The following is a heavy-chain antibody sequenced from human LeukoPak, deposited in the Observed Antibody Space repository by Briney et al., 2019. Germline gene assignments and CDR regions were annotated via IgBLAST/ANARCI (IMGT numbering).Heavy chain of an antibody. CDR3: AKDRVLRYFDWLFDLDY. J-gene: IGHJ4*02. CDR1: GFSFSSYE. V-gene: IGHV3-48*03. D-gene: IGHD3-9*01. CDR2: ISSSATST. Sequence: PGGSLRLSCSASGFSFSSYEMNWVRQAPGKGLEWVSHISSSATSTYYADSVKGRFTISRDNSKNTLYLQMNSLRAEDTAVYYCAKDRVLRYFDWLFDLDYWGQGTLVTVSS.